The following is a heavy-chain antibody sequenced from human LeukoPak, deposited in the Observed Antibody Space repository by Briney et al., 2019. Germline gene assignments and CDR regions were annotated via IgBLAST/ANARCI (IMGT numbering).Heavy chain of an antibody. CDR1: GFTFSSYW. D-gene: IGHD3-22*01. V-gene: IGHV3-74*01. CDR2: IKSDGST. CDR3: ARAPSEIGGYYPEYFRH. Sequence: GGSLRLSCAASGFTFSSYWVHWVRQAPRKGLVWVSRIKSDGSTNYADSVKGRFTISRDNAKNTVSLQMNSLRAEDTGVYYCARAPSEIGGYYPEYFRHWGRGTLVTVSS. J-gene: IGHJ1*01.